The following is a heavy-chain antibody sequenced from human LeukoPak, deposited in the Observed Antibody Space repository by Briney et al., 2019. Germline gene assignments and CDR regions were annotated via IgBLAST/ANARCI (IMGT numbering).Heavy chain of an antibody. D-gene: IGHD5-24*01. CDR1: GFTFNNYG. CDR3: AKSGYNRFDY. CDR2: ISGGGGST. J-gene: IGHJ4*02. V-gene: IGHV3-23*01. Sequence: GGSLRLSCAASGFTFNNYGMNWVRQAPGKGLEWVSSISGGGGSTYYADSVKGRFTISRDNSKNTLYLQMNSLRAEDTAVYYCAKSGYNRFDYWGQGTLVTVSS.